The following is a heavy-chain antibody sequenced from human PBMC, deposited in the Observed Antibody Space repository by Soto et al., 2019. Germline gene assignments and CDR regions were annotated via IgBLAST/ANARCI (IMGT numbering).Heavy chain of an antibody. J-gene: IGHJ4*02. D-gene: IGHD6-13*01. CDR1: GGCLSGYY. Sequence: EILSLTCADYGGCLSGYYCSWIRQPPGKGLERIGEINDSRGTDYNPSLKSRVTISLDTSKNQLSLNLSSVTAADTAVYYCARGRKGFSSSCYVDWGQGTLVTVSS. V-gene: IGHV4-34*01. CDR2: INDSRGT. CDR3: ARGRKGFSSSCYVD.